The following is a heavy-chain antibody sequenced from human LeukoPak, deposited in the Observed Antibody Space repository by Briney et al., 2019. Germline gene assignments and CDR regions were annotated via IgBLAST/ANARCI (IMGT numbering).Heavy chain of an antibody. Sequence: SETLSLTCTVSGGSISSYYWSWIRQPPGKGLEWIGYIYYSGSTNYNPSLKSRVTMSVDTSKNQFSLKLSSVTAADTAVYYCAREFGGNAFDIWGQGTMVTVSS. CDR3: AREFGGNAFDI. CDR1: GGSISSYY. D-gene: IGHD3-10*01. J-gene: IGHJ3*02. CDR2: IYYSGST. V-gene: IGHV4-59*12.